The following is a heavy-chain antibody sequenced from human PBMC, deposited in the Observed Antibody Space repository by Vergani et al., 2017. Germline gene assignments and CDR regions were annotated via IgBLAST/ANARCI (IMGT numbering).Heavy chain of an antibody. Sequence: QVQLQQWGAGLFKPSYTLSLPFSFSFFSFIIINCLTFFLHPPFKFLYFLIYIFHVGRSSYNPSLTSRVTISVDKSKNQFSLKLSSVTAADTALYYCAKRGIELYEGLDYWGQGILVTVSS. D-gene: IGHD3-10*01. CDR2: IFHVGRS. CDR1: FFSFIIINC. CDR3: AKRGIELYEGLDY. J-gene: IGHJ4*02. V-gene: IGHV4-4*02.